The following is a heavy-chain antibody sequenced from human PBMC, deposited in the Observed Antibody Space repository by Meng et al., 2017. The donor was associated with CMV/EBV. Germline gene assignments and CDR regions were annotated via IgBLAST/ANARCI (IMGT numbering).Heavy chain of an antibody. CDR3: ARGSNYEEGVSWFDP. CDR1: GYTFTSYD. D-gene: IGHD1-7*01. CDR2: MNPNSGNP. J-gene: IGHJ5*02. V-gene: IGHV1-8*01. Sequence: SGYTFTSYDINWVRQATGQGLEWMGWMNPNSGNPGYAQKFQGRVTMTRNTSISTAYMELSSLRSEDTAVYYCARGSNYEEGVSWFDPWGQGTLVTVSS.